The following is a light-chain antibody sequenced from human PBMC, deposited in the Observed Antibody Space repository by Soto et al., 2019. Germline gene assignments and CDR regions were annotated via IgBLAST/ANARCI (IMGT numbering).Light chain of an antibody. V-gene: IGKV3-15*01. CDR1: QSINSN. CDR3: QQYNNWPPMYT. CDR2: GAS. J-gene: IGKJ2*01. Sequence: EIVMTQSPATLSVSPGERATFSCRASQSINSNLAWYQQKPGQAPRLLIYGASTRATGIPARFSGSGSGTECTLTISSLQSEDFAVYYCQQYNNWPPMYTFGQGTKLEIK.